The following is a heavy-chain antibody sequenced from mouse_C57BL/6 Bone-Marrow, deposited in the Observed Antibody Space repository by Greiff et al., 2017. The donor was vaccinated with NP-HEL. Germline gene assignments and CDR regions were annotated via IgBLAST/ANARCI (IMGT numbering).Heavy chain of an antibody. J-gene: IGHJ2*01. CDR1: GFNIKDDY. CDR2: IDPENGDT. CDR3: TTSYYYGSSPYFDY. Sequence: EVQLKQSGAELVRPGASVKLSCTASGFNIKDDYMHWVKQRPEQGLEWIGWIDPENGDTEYASKFQGKATITADTSSNTAYLQLSSLTSEDTAVYYCTTSYYYGSSPYFDYWGQGTTLTVSS. D-gene: IGHD1-1*01. V-gene: IGHV14-4*01.